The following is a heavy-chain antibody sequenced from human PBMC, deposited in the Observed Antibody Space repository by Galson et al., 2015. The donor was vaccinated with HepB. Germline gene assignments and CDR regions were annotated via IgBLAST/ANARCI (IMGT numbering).Heavy chain of an antibody. CDR3: ARDPGAYCGGDCYGPGFDY. Sequence: SLRLSCAASGFTFSSYAMHWARQAPGKGLEWVAVISYDGSNKYYADSVKGRFTISRDNSKNTLYLQMNSLGAEDTAVYYCARDPGAYCGGDCYGPGFDYWGQGTLVTVSS. D-gene: IGHD2-21*02. V-gene: IGHV3-30-3*01. CDR1: GFTFSSYA. CDR2: ISYDGSNK. J-gene: IGHJ4*02.